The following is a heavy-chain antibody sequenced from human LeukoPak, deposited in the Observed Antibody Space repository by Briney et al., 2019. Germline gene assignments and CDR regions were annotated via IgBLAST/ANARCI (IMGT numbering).Heavy chain of an antibody. J-gene: IGHJ4*02. V-gene: IGHV3-21*01. CDR1: GFTFSSYS. Sequence: GGSPRLSCAASGFTFSSYSMNWVRQAPGKGLEWVSSISSSSSYIYYADSVKGRFTISRDNAKNSLYLQMNSLRAEDTAVYYCARDVTLGNFDYWGQGILVIVSS. CDR2: ISSSSSYI. D-gene: IGHD3-16*01. CDR3: ARDVTLGNFDY.